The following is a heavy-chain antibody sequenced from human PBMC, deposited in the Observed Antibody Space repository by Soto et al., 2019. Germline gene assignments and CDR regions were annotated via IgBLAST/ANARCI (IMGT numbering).Heavy chain of an antibody. CDR1: GSSIKSYA. D-gene: IGHD4-4*01. CDR3: AKDESRRNRRYFDL. CDR2: ISGSGGST. V-gene: IGHV3-23*01. Sequence: SSETLSLTCTASGSSIKSYAMYWVRQAPGKGLEWVSVISGSGGSTYYADSVKGRFTISRDNSKSTLYLQMNSLRAEDTAVYYCAKDESRRNRRYFDLWGRGTLVTVSS. J-gene: IGHJ2*01.